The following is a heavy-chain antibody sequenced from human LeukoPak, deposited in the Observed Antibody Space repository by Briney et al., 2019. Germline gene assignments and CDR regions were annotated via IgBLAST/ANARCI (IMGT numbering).Heavy chain of an antibody. Sequence: KPSETLSLTCAVSGYSISSGYYWGWIRQPPGKGLEWIGSIYHSGSTYYNPSLKSRVTISVDTSKNQFPLKLSSVTAADTAVYYCARDTLVGATNFDYWGQGTLVTVSS. J-gene: IGHJ4*02. CDR3: ARDTLVGATNFDY. CDR2: IYHSGST. V-gene: IGHV4-38-2*02. CDR1: GYSISSGYY. D-gene: IGHD1-26*01.